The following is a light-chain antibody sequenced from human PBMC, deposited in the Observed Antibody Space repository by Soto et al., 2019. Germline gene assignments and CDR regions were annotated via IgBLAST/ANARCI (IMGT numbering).Light chain of an antibody. CDR3: QQSFSSPFT. J-gene: IGKJ3*01. CDR1: QSIRSH. Sequence: DIQMTQSPSSLSASVGDRVSITCRASQSIRSHLNWFQHKPGKAPKVLIYGASSLQGRVPSRFSGSGSGTDFTLTIKSLQPEDFATYYCQQSFSSPFTFGPGTKVDVK. CDR2: GAS. V-gene: IGKV1-39*01.